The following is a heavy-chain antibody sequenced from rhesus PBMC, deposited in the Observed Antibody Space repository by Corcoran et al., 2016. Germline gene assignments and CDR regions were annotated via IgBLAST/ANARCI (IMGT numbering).Heavy chain of an antibody. J-gene: IGHJ4*01. CDR1: GYRFSSDC. V-gene: IGHV5-2*01. CDR3: AKGGIAGTIGFDY. D-gene: IGHD1-1-1*01. Sequence: EVQLVQSGSEVIRPGESLKNSCQHSGYRFSSDCTRGVRQMPGKGLEGLGASDPSDSATRYSPSFQGQVTISADQSISTAYLQWSSLKASDSATYYCAKGGIAGTIGFDYWGQGVLVTVSS. CDR2: SDPSDSAT.